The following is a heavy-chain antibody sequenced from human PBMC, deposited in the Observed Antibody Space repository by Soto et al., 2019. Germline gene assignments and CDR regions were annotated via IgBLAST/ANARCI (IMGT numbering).Heavy chain of an antibody. V-gene: IGHV3-23*01. Sequence: GGSLRLSCAASGFTFSSYAMSWVRQAPGKGLEWVSAISGSGGSTYYADSVKGRFTISRDNSKNTLYLQMNSLRAEDTAVYYCANSLNDYIWGSYRFDYWGQGTLVTVSS. D-gene: IGHD3-16*02. CDR1: GFTFSSYA. CDR3: ANSLNDYIWGSYRFDY. J-gene: IGHJ4*02. CDR2: ISGSGGST.